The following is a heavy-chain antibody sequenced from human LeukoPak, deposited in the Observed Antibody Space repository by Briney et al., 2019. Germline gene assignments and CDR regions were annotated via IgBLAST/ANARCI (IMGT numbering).Heavy chain of an antibody. J-gene: IGHJ4*02. Sequence: GESLKISCKGSGYIFTSYLIAWVRQMPGKGLECMGSIPPGDSDTKYHPSFQGHVTISADKSISTAYLQWSSLNDSDSAMYYCARMGYTSSPGDSWGQGTLVTVSS. CDR2: IPPGDSDT. D-gene: IGHD6-13*01. CDR1: GYIFTSYL. CDR3: ARMGYTSSPGDS. V-gene: IGHV5-51*01.